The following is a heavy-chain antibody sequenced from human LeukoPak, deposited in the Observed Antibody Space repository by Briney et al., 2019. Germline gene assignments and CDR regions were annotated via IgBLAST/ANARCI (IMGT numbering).Heavy chain of an antibody. CDR2: IYSGGST. Sequence: GGSLRLSCAASGFTVSSNYMSWVRQAPGKGLEWVSVIYSGGSTYYADSVKGRFTISRDNSKSTLYLQMNSLRAEDTAVYYCARGGTTTWVEDYWGQGTLVSVSS. V-gene: IGHV3-66*01. CDR3: ARGGTTTWVEDY. J-gene: IGHJ4*02. D-gene: IGHD2-2*01. CDR1: GFTVSSNY.